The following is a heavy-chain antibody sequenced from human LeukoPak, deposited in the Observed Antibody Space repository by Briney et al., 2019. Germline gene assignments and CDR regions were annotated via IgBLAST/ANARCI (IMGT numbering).Heavy chain of an antibody. CDR3: ARGRARTWITFGGVILMSAFDI. CDR2: ISAYSGNT. V-gene: IGHV1-18*01. CDR1: GYTFTSYG. Sequence: PRASVKVSCKASGYTFTSYGISWVRQAPGQGLEWMGWISAYSGNTNYAQKLQGRVTMTRDTSISTAYMELSRLRSDDTAVYYCARGRARTWITFGGVILMSAFDIWGQGTMVTVSS. D-gene: IGHD3-16*02. J-gene: IGHJ3*02.